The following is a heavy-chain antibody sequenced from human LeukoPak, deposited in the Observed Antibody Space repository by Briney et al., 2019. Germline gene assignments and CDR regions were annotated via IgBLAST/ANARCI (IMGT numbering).Heavy chain of an antibody. V-gene: IGHV4-4*07. J-gene: IGHJ5*02. CDR2: IYTSGST. CDR3: ARSVVPAARGGNWFDP. D-gene: IGHD2-2*01. Sequence: PSETLSLTCTVSGGSISSYYWSWIRQPAGKGLEWIGRIYTSGSTNYNPSLKSRVTMSVDTSKNQFSLKLSSVTAADTAVYYCARSVVPAARGGNWFDPWGQGTLVTVSS. CDR1: GGSISSYY.